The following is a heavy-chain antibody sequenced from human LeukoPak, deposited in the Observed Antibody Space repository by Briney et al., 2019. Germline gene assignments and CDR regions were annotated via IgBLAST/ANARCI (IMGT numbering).Heavy chain of an antibody. J-gene: IGHJ4*02. CDR1: AYSFTCYY. V-gene: IGHV1-2*06. D-gene: IGHD3-3*01. Sequence: GASGKVSFKAAAYSFTCYYMHRDRQPHGQGLGWMWRPNPNSGVTNFAQRFQGRVTMTRDTSISTAYMELSSLRSDDTAVYYCARGDYDFWSGPFSYWGQGTLVTVSS. CDR2: PNPNSGVT. CDR3: ARGDYDFWSGPFSY.